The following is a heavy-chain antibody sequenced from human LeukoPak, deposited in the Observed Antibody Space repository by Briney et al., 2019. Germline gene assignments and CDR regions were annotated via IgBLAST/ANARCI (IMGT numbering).Heavy chain of an antibody. CDR2: IKCNSGGT. CDR1: GYSFSDCS. CDR3: ARGGSGSGYFFDY. Sequence: APVKVSCKASGYSFSDCSIHWVRQAPGQGLEWMGRIKCNSGGTDYAQNFQGRVTMIRDTSINTAYMELSGLTSDDTAVYYCARGGSGSGYFFDYWGQGTLVSVSS. D-gene: IGHD3-10*01. V-gene: IGHV1-2*06. J-gene: IGHJ4*02.